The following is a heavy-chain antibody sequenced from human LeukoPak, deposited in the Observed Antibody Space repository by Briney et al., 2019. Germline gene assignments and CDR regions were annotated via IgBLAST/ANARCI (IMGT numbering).Heavy chain of an antibody. CDR3: VRVGSSSYFIDY. Sequence: AGESLRLSCGASGLTVSSYGMSWVRQAPGKGLVWVSHLHSDGSYTSYAGSVKGRFTISRDNAKNTLYMQMNSLRAEDTAVYYCVRVGSSSYFIDYWGQGTLVTVSS. CDR2: LHSDGSYT. CDR1: GLTVSSYG. D-gene: IGHD3-22*01. J-gene: IGHJ4*02. V-gene: IGHV3-74*01.